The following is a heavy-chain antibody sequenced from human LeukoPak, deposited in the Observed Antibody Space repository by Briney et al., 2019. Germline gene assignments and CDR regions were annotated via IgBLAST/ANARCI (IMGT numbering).Heavy chain of an antibody. CDR3: ARGHSSSWYFDY. V-gene: IGHV3-33*08. CDR2: IWYDGSNK. D-gene: IGHD6-13*01. CDR1: GFTFSSYG. J-gene: IGHJ4*02. Sequence: GGSLRLSCAASGFTFSSYGTHWVRQAPGKGLEWVAVIWYDGSNKYYADSVKGRFTISRDNSKNTLYLQMNSLRAEDTAVYYCARGHSSSWYFDYWGQGTLVTVSS.